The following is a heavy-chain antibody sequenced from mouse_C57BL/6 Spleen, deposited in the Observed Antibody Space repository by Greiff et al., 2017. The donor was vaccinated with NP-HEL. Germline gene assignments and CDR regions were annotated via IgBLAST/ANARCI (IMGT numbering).Heavy chain of an antibody. CDR2: IWSGGST. V-gene: IGHV2-2*01. CDR1: GFSLTSYG. CDR3: ARQRIYGSSSHFDY. J-gene: IGHJ2*01. Sequence: QVQLQQSGPGLVQPSQSLSITCTVSGFSLTSYGVHWVRQSPGKGLEWLGVIWSGGSTDYNAAFISRLSISKDNSKSQVFFKMNSLQADDTAIYYCARQRIYGSSSHFDYWGQGTTLTVSS. D-gene: IGHD1-1*01.